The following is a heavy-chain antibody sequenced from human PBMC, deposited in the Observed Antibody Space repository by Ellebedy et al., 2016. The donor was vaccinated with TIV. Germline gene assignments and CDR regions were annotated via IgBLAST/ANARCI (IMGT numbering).Heavy chain of an antibody. CDR2: IIPILGIA. Sequence: AASVKVSCKASGYTFTSYGISWVRQAPGQGLEWMGRIIPILGIANYAQKFQGRVTITADKSTTTVYMELSSLRSEDTAVYYCAKSRSSGWLHTPDYWGQGTLVTVSS. CDR3: AKSRSSGWLHTPDY. D-gene: IGHD6-19*01. CDR1: GYTFTSYG. V-gene: IGHV1-69*04. J-gene: IGHJ4*02.